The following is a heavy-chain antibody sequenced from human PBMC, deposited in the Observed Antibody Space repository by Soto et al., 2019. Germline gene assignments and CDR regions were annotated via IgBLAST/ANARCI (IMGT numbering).Heavy chain of an antibody. J-gene: IGHJ5*02. V-gene: IGHV4-59*08. CDR1: GGSISSYY. Sequence: QVQLQESGPGLVKPSETLSLTCTVSGGSISSYYWSWIRQPPGKGLEWIGFIYYSGSTNYNPSLRAKVTISVDTSKTKTSLKLSSVTAADTAVYYCARRSGYDSVGWFDLWGQGTLVTVSS. CDR2: IYYSGST. D-gene: IGHD5-12*01. CDR3: ARRSGYDSVGWFDL.